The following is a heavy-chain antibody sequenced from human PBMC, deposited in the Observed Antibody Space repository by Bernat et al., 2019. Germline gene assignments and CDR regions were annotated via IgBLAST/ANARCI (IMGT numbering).Heavy chain of an antibody. CDR1: GFTFSNYW. CDR2: IKQDGSEK. D-gene: IGHD2-15*01. CDR3: ARPGEYCSGGSCYIGGFNI. V-gene: IGHV3-7*03. J-gene: IGHJ3*02. Sequence: EVQLVESGGGLVQPGGSLGLSCAASGFTFSNYWMSWVRQAPGKGLEWVANIKQDGSEKYYVGSVRGRFTISRDNAKNSLYLQMNSLRAEDTAVYYCARPGEYCSGGSCYIGGFNIWGQGTMVTVSS.